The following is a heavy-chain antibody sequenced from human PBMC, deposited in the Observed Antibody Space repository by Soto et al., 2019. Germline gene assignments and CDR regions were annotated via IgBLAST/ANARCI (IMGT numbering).Heavy chain of an antibody. CDR1: GYVFISYG. J-gene: IGHJ4*02. Sequence: QVQLVQSGPEVKKPGASVKVSCKTSGYVFISYGISWARQAPGHGLEWVGWISAYTGKADYAQKFQGSVTMTTETSTSTAFLELWSLRSDDTAVYYCARDQRYYGSGSYYSDNWGQGTLVTVSS. CDR2: ISAYTGKA. CDR3: ARDQRYYGSGSYYSDN. V-gene: IGHV1-18*04. D-gene: IGHD3-10*01.